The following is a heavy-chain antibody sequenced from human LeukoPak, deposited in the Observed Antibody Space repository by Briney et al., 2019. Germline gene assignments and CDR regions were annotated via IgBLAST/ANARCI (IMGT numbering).Heavy chain of an antibody. V-gene: IGHV3-30-3*01. J-gene: IGHJ4*02. Sequence: QTGGSLRLSCAASGFTFSSYAMHWVRQAPGKGLEWVAVISYDGSNKYYADSVKGRFTISRDNSKNTLYLQMNSLRAEDTAVYYCARVSPPGYSGYERFDYWGQGTLVTVSS. CDR2: ISYDGSNK. CDR1: GFTFSSYA. D-gene: IGHD5-12*01. CDR3: ARVSPPGYSGYERFDY.